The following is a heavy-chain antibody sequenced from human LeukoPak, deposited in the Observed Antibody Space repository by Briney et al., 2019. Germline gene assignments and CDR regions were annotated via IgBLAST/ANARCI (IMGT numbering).Heavy chain of an antibody. Sequence: SETLSLTCTVSGGSISSSSYYWSWIRQPAGKGLEWIGRIYTSGNTNYSPSLKSRVTMSVDTSKNQFSLKLSSVTAGDTAVYYCAREVSNITARALDYWGQGTLVTVSS. CDR1: GGSISSSSYY. D-gene: IGHD6-6*01. CDR3: AREVSNITARALDY. CDR2: IYTSGNT. V-gene: IGHV4-61*02. J-gene: IGHJ4*02.